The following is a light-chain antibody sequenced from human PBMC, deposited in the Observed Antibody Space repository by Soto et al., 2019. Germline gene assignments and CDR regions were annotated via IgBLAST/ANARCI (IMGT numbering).Light chain of an antibody. CDR2: AAS. CDR3: QQRSNIPDT. CDR1: QTISTY. V-gene: IGKV1-39*01. J-gene: IGKJ2*01. Sequence: DIQMTQSPSSLSASVGDRVTITCRASQTISTYLNWYQQNPGKAPKLLIYAASSLQSGVPLRFSGSGSGTEFTLTISSLQPEDFATDYCQQRSNIPDTFGQGTKLEIK.